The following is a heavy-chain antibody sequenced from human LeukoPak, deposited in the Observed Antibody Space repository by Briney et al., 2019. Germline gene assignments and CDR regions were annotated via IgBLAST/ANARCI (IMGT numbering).Heavy chain of an antibody. CDR2: IKQDGSEK. CDR3: ARRSDYIDY. Sequence: GGSLRLSCAASGFTFNNYWMSWVRQAPGKGLEWVANIKQDGSEKYYVDCVKGRITISRDNAKNSLYLQMNSLRAKDTAFYYCARRSDYIDYWGQGTLVTVPS. J-gene: IGHJ4*02. CDR1: GFTFNNYW. V-gene: IGHV3-7*05. D-gene: IGHD4-17*01.